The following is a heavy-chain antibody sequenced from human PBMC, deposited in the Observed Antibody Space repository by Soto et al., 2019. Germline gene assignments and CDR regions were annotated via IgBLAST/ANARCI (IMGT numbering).Heavy chain of an antibody. Sequence: QVQLVESGGGVVQPGRSLRLSCAASGFTFSSYAMHWVRQAPGKGLEWVAVISYDGSNKYYVDSVKGRFTISRDNSKNTLYLQMNSLRAEDTAVYYCARDTGPMPSYFDYWGQGTLVTVSS. CDR2: ISYDGSNK. J-gene: IGHJ4*02. V-gene: IGHV3-30-3*01. CDR3: ARDTGPMPSYFDY. CDR1: GFTFSSYA. D-gene: IGHD2-2*01.